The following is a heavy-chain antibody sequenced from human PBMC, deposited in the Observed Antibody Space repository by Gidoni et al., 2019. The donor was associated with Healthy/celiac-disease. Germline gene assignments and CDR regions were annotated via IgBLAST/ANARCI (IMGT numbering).Heavy chain of an antibody. J-gene: IGHJ6*03. Sequence: QVQLQESGPGLVKPSETLSLTCTVSGGSISSYYWSWIRQPPGKGLEWIGYIYYSGSTNYNPSLKSRVTISVDTSKNQFSLKLSSVTAADTAVYYCAGGAYDFWSGRHYYYYMDVWGKGTTVTVSS. CDR3: AGGAYDFWSGRHYYYYMDV. CDR2: IYYSGST. V-gene: IGHV4-59*01. CDR1: GGSISSYY. D-gene: IGHD3-3*01.